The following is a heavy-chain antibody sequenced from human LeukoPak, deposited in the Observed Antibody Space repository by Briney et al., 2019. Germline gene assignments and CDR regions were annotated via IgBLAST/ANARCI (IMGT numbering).Heavy chain of an antibody. CDR2: IWYDGSNK. V-gene: IGHV3-33*06. J-gene: IGHJ3*02. Sequence: PGGSLRLSCAASGLTFSSYGMHWVRQAPGKGLEWVAVIWYDGSNKYYADSVKGRFTISRDNSKNTLYLQMNSLRAEDTAVYYCAKGGYCSSTSCSLHAFDIWGQGTMVTVSS. CDR3: AKGGYCSSTSCSLHAFDI. D-gene: IGHD2-2*01. CDR1: GLTFSSYG.